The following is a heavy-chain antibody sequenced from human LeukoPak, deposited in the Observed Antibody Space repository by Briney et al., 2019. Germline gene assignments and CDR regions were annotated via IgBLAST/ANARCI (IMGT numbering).Heavy chain of an antibody. D-gene: IGHD4-23*01. CDR1: GFTFSTYG. CDR3: ARGPTLGDY. J-gene: IGHJ4*02. Sequence: GRSLRLSCAASGFTFSTYGMHWVRQAPGKGLEWVAVISYDGTNKYYADSVKGRFTISRGNSKNTLYLQMTSLRAEDTAVYYCARGPTLGDYWGQGTLVTVSS. CDR2: ISYDGTNK. V-gene: IGHV3-30*03.